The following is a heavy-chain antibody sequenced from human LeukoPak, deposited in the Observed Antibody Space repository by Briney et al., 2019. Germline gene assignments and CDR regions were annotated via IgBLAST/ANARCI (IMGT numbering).Heavy chain of an antibody. D-gene: IGHD6-19*01. CDR3: AWDQQQWLALDY. J-gene: IGHJ4*02. CDR1: GFTFSSYW. V-gene: IGHV3-7*04. Sequence: GGSLRLSCAASGFTFSSYWMTWVRQAPGKGLEWVANIKQDGIEKYYVDSVKGRFTISRDDAKNSLYLQMNSLRAEDTAVYYCAWDQQQWLALDYWGRGTLVTVSS. CDR2: IKQDGIEK.